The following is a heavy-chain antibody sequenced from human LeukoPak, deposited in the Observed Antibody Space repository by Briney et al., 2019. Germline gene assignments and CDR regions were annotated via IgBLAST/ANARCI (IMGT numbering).Heavy chain of an antibody. V-gene: IGHV3-38-3*01. CDR3: ARDNKIVGAFDFYFDY. J-gene: IGHJ4*02. Sequence: GGSLRLSCAASGFTVSSNEMSWVRQAPGKGLEWVSSISGGSTYYADSRKGRFTISRDNSKNTLYLQMNSLRAEDTAVYYCARDNKIVGAFDFYFDYWGQGTLVTVSS. D-gene: IGHD1-26*01. CDR2: ISGGST. CDR1: GFTVSSNE.